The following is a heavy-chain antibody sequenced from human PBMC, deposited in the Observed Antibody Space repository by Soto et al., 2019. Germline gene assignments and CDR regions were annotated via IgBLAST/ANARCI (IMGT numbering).Heavy chain of an antibody. CDR1: GFTFSNAW. J-gene: IGHJ6*03. Sequence: GGSLRLSCAASGFTFSNAWINWVRQAPGKGLEWVSAISGSGGSTYYADSVKGRFTISRDNSKNTLYLQMNSLRAEDTAVYYCAKGPRGGYVVYMDVWGKGTTVTVSS. CDR2: ISGSGGST. V-gene: IGHV3-23*01. CDR3: AKGPRGGYVVYMDV. D-gene: IGHD3-16*01.